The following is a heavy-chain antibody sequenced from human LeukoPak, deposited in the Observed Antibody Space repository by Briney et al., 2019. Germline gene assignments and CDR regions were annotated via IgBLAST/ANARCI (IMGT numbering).Heavy chain of an antibody. CDR2: ISSSGSTI. J-gene: IGHJ4*02. V-gene: IGHV3-11*01. CDR1: GFTFSDYY. Sequence: KAGGSLRLSYAASGFTFSDYYMSWIRQAPGKGLEWVSYISSSGSTIYYADSVKGRFTISRDNAKNSLYLQMNSLRAEDTAVYYCARDFDSSPFDYWGQGTLVTVSS. D-gene: IGHD3-9*01. CDR3: ARDFDSSPFDY.